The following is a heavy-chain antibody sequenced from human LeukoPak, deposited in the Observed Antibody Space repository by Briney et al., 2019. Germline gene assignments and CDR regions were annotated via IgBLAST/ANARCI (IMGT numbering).Heavy chain of an antibody. CDR3: ARRLGAGAGYFDY. J-gene: IGHJ4*02. Sequence: GESLKISCKGSGYIFSNYWIGWVRQMPGKGLECMGIIFPGDSDTRYSPSFQGQVTISVDKSISTAFLQWSSLEASDTAMYYCARRLGAGAGYFDYWGRGALVTVS. D-gene: IGHD6-13*01. CDR2: IFPGDSDT. CDR1: GYIFSNYW. V-gene: IGHV5-51*01.